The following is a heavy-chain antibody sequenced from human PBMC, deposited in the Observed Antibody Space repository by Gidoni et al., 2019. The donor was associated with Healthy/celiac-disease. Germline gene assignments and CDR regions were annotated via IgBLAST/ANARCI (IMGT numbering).Heavy chain of an antibody. V-gene: IGHV4-61*02. CDR3: ALTTGAFDI. J-gene: IGHJ3*02. CDR2: IYTSGST. CDR1: GGSISSGSYY. D-gene: IGHD4-4*01. Sequence: QVQLQESGPGLVKPSQTLSLTCTVSGGSISSGSYYWSWIRQPAGKGLEWIGRIYTSGSTNYNPSLKSRVTISVDTSKNQFSLKLSSVTAADTAVYYCALTTGAFDIWGQGTMVTVSS.